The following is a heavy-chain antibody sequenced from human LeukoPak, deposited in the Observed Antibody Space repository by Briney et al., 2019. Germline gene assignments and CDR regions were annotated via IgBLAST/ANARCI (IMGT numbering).Heavy chain of an antibody. V-gene: IGHV4-39*01. Sequence: SETLSLTCTVSGGSISSGSHHWGWFRQSPGKGLEWIGSLYYSRTTYYNPSLNSRVTISVVTSKNQFSLQLNSVTAADTAVYYSARHDGRGGNTMGALDSWGQGSLVTVSS. CDR1: GGSISSGSHH. J-gene: IGHJ4*02. CDR3: ARHDGRGGNTMGALDS. D-gene: IGHD3-3*01. CDR2: LYYSRTT.